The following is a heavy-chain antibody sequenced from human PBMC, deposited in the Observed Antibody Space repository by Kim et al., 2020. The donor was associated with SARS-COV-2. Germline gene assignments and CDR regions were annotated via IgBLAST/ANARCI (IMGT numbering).Heavy chain of an antibody. Sequence: DPVKGRYTISRDNSKAALYLQMNSLRAENTAVYYCARSYSGYERGYYFDDWGQGTLVTVSS. J-gene: IGHJ4*02. V-gene: IGHV3-53*01. CDR3: ARSYSGYERGYYFDD. D-gene: IGHD5-12*01.